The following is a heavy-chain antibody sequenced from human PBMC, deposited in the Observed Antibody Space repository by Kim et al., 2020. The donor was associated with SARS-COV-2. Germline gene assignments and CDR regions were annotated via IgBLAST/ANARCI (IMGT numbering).Heavy chain of an antibody. CDR1: GFTFSSYS. CDR3: ARDGYSSSWYIYYYYYGMDV. D-gene: IGHD6-13*01. CDR2: ISSSSSTI. V-gene: IGHV3-48*02. Sequence: GGSLRLSCAASGFTFSSYSMNWVRQAPGKGLEWVSYISSSSSTIYYADSVKGRFTISRDNAKNSLYLQMNSLRDEDTAVYYCARDGYSSSWYIYYYYYGMDVWGQGTTVTVSS. J-gene: IGHJ6*02.